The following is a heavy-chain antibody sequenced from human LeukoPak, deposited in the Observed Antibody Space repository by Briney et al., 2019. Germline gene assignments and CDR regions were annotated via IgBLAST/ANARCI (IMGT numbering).Heavy chain of an antibody. Sequence: PGGSLRLSCAASGFTFSSYGMHWVRQAPGKGLEWVAVIWYDGSNKYYADSVKGRFTISRDNSKNTLYLQINSLRAEDTAVYYCTSGTYYSPFDYWGQGTLVTVSS. D-gene: IGHD3-10*01. CDR3: TSGTYYSPFDY. J-gene: IGHJ4*02. CDR2: IWYDGSNK. CDR1: GFTFSSYG. V-gene: IGHV3-33*01.